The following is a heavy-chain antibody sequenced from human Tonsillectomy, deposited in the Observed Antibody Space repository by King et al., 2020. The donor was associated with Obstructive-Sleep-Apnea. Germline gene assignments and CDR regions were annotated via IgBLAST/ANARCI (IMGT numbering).Heavy chain of an antibody. V-gene: IGHV3-9*01. CDR3: AKDINDKEWFGELLGN. J-gene: IGHJ4*02. CDR1: GFTFDDYA. CDR2: ISWNSGSI. D-gene: IGHD3-10*01. Sequence: EVQLVESGGGLVQPGRSLRLSCAASGFTFDDYAMHWVRQAPGKGLEWVSGISWNSGSIGYADSVKGRFTISRDNAKNSLYLQMNSLRAEDTALYYCAKDINDKEWFGELLGNWGQGTLVTVSS.